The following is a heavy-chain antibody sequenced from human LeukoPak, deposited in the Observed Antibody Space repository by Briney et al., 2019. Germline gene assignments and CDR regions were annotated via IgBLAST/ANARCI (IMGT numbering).Heavy chain of an antibody. Sequence: SETLSLTCAVYGGSFGDSYWSWIRQPPGKGLEWIGEINQSGSTNYNPSLKSRVTISVDTSKNQFYLQMNSVTAADTAVYYCARNGWYSFEYCGQGTLVTVSS. CDR2: INQSGST. CDR3: ARNGWYSFEY. V-gene: IGHV4-34*01. J-gene: IGHJ4*02. D-gene: IGHD6-19*01. CDR1: GGSFGDSY.